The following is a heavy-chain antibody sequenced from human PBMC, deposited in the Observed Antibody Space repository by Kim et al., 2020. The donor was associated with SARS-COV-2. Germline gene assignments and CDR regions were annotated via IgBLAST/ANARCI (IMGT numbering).Heavy chain of an antibody. CDR3: ASSVGARDGRWFDP. Sequence: SETLSLTCTVSGGSISSSSYYWGWIRQPPGKGLEWIGSIYYSGSTYYNPSLKSRVTISVDTSKNQFSLKLSFVTAADTAVYYCASSVGARDGRWFDPWGQGTMVTVSS. V-gene: IGHV4-39*01. CDR2: IYYSGST. D-gene: IGHD1-26*01. CDR1: GGSISSSSYY. J-gene: IGHJ5*02.